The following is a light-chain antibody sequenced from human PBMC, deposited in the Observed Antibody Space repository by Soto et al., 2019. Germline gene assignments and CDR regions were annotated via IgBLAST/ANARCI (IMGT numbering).Light chain of an antibody. CDR1: QDIRSS. Sequence: EIVMTQSPATLSVSPGERVTLSCRASQDIRSSLAWYQQKPGQAPRLLIYGASIRATGVPATFSGSGSGTEFTLSISSLQSEHLGVYYCQQGSSWPLTCGGGTKVDIK. V-gene: IGKV3-15*01. CDR2: GAS. J-gene: IGKJ4*01. CDR3: QQGSSWPLT.